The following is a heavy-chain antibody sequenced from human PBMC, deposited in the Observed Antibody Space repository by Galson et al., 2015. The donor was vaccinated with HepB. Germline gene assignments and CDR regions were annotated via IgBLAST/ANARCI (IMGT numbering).Heavy chain of an antibody. Sequence: SLRLSCAASGFTFRSYAMSWVRQAPGKGLQWVSSISATGATYKADSAKGRFTISRDNSKNTLYLQMNSLRAEDTAVYYCAKDHLPYYDFWSGYGYWGQGTLVTVSS. J-gene: IGHJ4*02. V-gene: IGHV3-23*01. CDR2: ISATGAT. CDR3: AKDHLPYYDFWSGYGY. CDR1: GFTFRSYA. D-gene: IGHD3-3*01.